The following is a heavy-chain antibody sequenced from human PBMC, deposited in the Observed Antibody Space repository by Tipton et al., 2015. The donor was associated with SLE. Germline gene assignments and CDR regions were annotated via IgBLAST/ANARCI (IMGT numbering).Heavy chain of an antibody. CDR2: IKQDGSEQ. CDR1: GFTFSNYW. D-gene: IGHD6-19*01. CDR3: ARVTSKRTSGWSLSWYFDY. J-gene: IGHJ4*02. V-gene: IGHV3-7*01. Sequence: SLRLSCAASGFTFSNYWMHWVRQAPGKGLEWVANIKQDGSEQFYVDSVKGRFIISRDNAKNSLYLQMNNLRAEDTAVYFCARVTSKRTSGWSLSWYFDYWGQGTLVTVSS.